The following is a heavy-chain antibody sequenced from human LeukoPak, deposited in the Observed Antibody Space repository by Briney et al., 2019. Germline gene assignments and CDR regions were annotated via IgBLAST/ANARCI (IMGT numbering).Heavy chain of an antibody. J-gene: IGHJ4*02. V-gene: IGHV3-23*01. D-gene: IGHD1-26*01. CDR2: ISGTGGST. Sequence: GGSLRLSCAASGFTFSSYAMTWVRQAPGKGLEWVSTISGTGGSTYYADSVKGRFTISRDNSKNTLYLQMTSLRAEDTGVYYCARETSLAYWGQGTLVTVSS. CDR3: ARETSLAY. CDR1: GFTFSSYA.